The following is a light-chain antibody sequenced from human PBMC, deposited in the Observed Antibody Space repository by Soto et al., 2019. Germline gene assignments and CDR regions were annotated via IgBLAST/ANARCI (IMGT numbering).Light chain of an antibody. CDR2: DVS. Sequence: QSALTQPASVSGSPGQSITISCTGTTSDVGRYNYVSWYQQHPGKAPKLIIYDVSNRPSGVSNRFSGSKSGNTASLTISGLKAEDEADYYCNSYTSSSTDVFGTGTKLTVL. CDR1: TSDVGRYNY. V-gene: IGLV2-14*01. J-gene: IGLJ1*01. CDR3: NSYTSSSTDV.